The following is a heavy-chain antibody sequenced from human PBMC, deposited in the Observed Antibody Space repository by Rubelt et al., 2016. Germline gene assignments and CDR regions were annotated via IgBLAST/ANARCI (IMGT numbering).Heavy chain of an antibody. CDR2: ISAYNCNT. V-gene: IGHV1-18*01. CDR3: ARDRTWLVPGLDAFDI. J-gene: IGHJ3*02. CDR1: GYTFTSYG. D-gene: IGHD6-19*01. Sequence: QVQLVQSGAEVKKPGASVKVSCKASGYTFTSYGISWVRQAPGQGLEWMGWISAYNCNTNYAQKVQGRGTRTTNTSTRTGYRGLRSLRADDTAVYYCARDRTWLVPGLDAFDIWGQGTMVTVSS.